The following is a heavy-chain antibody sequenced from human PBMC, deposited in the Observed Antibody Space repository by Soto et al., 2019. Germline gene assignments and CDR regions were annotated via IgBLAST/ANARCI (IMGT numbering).Heavy chain of an antibody. CDR2: ISGSGGST. CDR1: GFTFSSYA. Sequence: GGSLRRSYAASGFTFSSYAMSWVRQAPGKGLEWVSAISGSGGSTYYADSVKGRFTISRDNSKNTLYLQMNSRRAEDTAVYYCAKAEVAGFLDYWGQGTLVTVSS. D-gene: IGHD6-19*01. CDR3: AKAEVAGFLDY. V-gene: IGHV3-23*01. J-gene: IGHJ4*02.